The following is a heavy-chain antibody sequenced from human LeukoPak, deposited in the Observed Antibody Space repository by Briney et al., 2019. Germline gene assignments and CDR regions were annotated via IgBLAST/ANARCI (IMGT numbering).Heavy chain of an antibody. CDR2: ISYDGSNK. CDR1: GFTFSSYA. J-gene: IGHJ4*02. Sequence: GGSLRLSCAGSGFTFSSYAMHWVRQAPGKGLEWVAVISYDGSNKFYADSVKGRFTISRDNSKNTLYLQMNSLRAEDTAVYYCAKGSSGWYGELCDYWGQGTLVTVSS. CDR3: AKGSSGWYGELCDY. D-gene: IGHD6-19*01. V-gene: IGHV3-30-3*01.